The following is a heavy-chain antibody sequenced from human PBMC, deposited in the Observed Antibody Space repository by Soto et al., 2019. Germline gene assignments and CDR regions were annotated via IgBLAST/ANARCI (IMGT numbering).Heavy chain of an antibody. V-gene: IGHV3-30*18. Sequence: QVPLVESGGGVVQPGRSLRLACAASGFTFSGYGMLWVRQAPDKGLEWVAVISYDGSNKYYADSVKGRFTISRDNSKNTLYLEMNNLRPEDTAIYYCAKERVVRGVTDYWGQGTLVTVSS. CDR1: GFTFSGYG. J-gene: IGHJ4*02. CDR2: ISYDGSNK. D-gene: IGHD3-10*01. CDR3: AKERVVRGVTDY.